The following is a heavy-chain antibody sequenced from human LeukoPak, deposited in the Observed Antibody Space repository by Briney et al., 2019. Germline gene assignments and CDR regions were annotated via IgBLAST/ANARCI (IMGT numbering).Heavy chain of an antibody. Sequence: SETLSLTRTVSGGSISSGSYYWSWIRQPAGKGLEWIGRIYTSGSTNYNPSLKSRVTISVDTSKNQFSLKLSSVTAADTAVYYCARGADFWSGYSDLYYFDYWGQGTLVTVSS. D-gene: IGHD3-3*01. CDR2: IYTSGST. CDR3: ARGADFWSGYSDLYYFDY. J-gene: IGHJ4*02. V-gene: IGHV4-61*02. CDR1: GGSISSGSYY.